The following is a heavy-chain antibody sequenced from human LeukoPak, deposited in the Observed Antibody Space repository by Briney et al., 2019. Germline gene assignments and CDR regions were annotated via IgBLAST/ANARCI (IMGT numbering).Heavy chain of an antibody. V-gene: IGHV4-59*08. D-gene: IGHD6-19*01. Sequence: SETLSLTCTVSGGSISSYYWSWIRQPPGKGLEWIGYIYYSGSTNYNPSLKSRVTISVDTSKIQFSLKLSSVTAADTAVYYCARHYLLAVAEFDYWGQGTLVTVSS. CDR3: ARHYLLAVAEFDY. J-gene: IGHJ4*02. CDR1: GGSISSYY. CDR2: IYYSGST.